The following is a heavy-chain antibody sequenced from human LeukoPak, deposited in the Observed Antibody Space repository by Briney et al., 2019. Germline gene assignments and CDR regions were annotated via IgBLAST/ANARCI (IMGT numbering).Heavy chain of an antibody. J-gene: IGHJ4*02. CDR2: ISGSSGTT. V-gene: IGHV3-23*01. Sequence: PGGSLRLSCAVFGLTISSYAMGWVRQAPGKWMEWVAAISGSSGTTYSADSVKGRFTISRDNSKNTLYLQMNSLRAEDTAVYYCAKEGYSSTWNADFDFGGQGTLVTVSS. CDR1: GLTISSYA. D-gene: IGHD6-13*01. CDR3: AKEGYSSTWNADFDF.